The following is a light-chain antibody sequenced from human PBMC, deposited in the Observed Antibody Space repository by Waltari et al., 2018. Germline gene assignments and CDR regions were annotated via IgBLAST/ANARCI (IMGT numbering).Light chain of an antibody. CDR3: QQYYTTPWT. CDR2: WPS. J-gene: IGKJ1*01. Sequence: EIVLTQSPGSLAVSLGERATINCKSSQNVLYSSNNKNYIAWYQQKSGQPPKLLIYWPSTRESGVPDRFSGSGSGTDFALTISSLQAEDVAVYYCQQYYTTPWTFGQGTKVEIK. CDR1: QNVLYSSNNKNY. V-gene: IGKV4-1*01.